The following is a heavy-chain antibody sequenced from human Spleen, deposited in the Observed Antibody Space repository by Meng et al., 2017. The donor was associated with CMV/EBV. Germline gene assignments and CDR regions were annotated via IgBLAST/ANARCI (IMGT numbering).Heavy chain of an antibody. V-gene: IGHV3-30*02. CDR3: MGFCSGTRCPIGRGPNY. Sequence: GESLKISCAASGFTFSSYGMHWVRQAPGKGLEWVTFIRYDGSNKYYADSVKGRFTISRDNSKNTLYLQMDSLRAEDTAVYYCMGFCSGTRCPIGRGPNYWGQGTLVTVSS. D-gene: IGHD2-2*01. J-gene: IGHJ4*02. CDR1: GFTFSSYG. CDR2: IRYDGSNK.